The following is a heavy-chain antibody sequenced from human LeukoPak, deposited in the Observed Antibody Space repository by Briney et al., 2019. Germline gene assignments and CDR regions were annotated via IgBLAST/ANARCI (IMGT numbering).Heavy chain of an antibody. CDR1: GFTFSSYG. D-gene: IGHD6-13*01. Sequence: GGSLRLSCAASGFTFSSYGMHWVRQAPGKGLEWVAVIWYDGSNKYYADSVKGRFTICRDKSKNTLYLQMNSVRAEDTAVYYCARGPSSWYVDAFDIWGQGTMVTVSS. V-gene: IGHV3-33*01. CDR2: IWYDGSNK. J-gene: IGHJ3*02. CDR3: ARGPSSWYVDAFDI.